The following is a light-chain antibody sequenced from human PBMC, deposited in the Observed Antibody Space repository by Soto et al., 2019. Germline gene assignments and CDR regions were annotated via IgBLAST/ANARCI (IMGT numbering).Light chain of an antibody. Sequence: QSVLTQPGSVSGPPGQSITISCTGTSSDVGGYNYVSWYQQHPGKAPKLMIYDVSNRPSGVSNRFSGSKSGNTASLTISGLQAEDEADYYCSSYTSSSLYVFGTGTKVTVL. CDR2: DVS. CDR3: SSYTSSSLYV. V-gene: IGLV2-14*01. CDR1: SSDVGGYNY. J-gene: IGLJ1*01.